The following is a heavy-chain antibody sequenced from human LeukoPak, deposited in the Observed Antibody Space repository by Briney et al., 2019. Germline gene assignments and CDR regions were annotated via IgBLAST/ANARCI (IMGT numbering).Heavy chain of an antibody. Sequence: SGTLSLTCTVSGGSISSYHWSWIRQPPGKGLEWIGYIYYNGSTKYNPSLKSRVTISVDTSKNQFSLKLSSVTAADTAVYYCARETSFGYYESSAYRVWFDPWGQGTLVTVS. V-gene: IGHV4-59*01. D-gene: IGHD3-22*01. CDR3: ARETSFGYYESSAYRVWFDP. CDR2: IYYNGST. J-gene: IGHJ5*02. CDR1: GGSISSYH.